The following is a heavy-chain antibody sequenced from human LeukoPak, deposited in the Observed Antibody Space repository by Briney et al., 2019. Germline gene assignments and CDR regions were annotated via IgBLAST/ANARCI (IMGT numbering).Heavy chain of an antibody. D-gene: IGHD6-13*01. CDR3: AKVGIAAGSGGPYYFDY. Sequence: PGGSLRLSCAASGFTFSGYAMSWVRQAPGKGLEWVSAISGSGGSAYYADSVKGRFTISRDNSKNTLYLQMNSLRAEDTAVYYCAKVGIAAGSGGPYYFDYWGQGTLVTVSS. J-gene: IGHJ4*02. CDR2: ISGSGGSA. V-gene: IGHV3-23*01. CDR1: GFTFSGYA.